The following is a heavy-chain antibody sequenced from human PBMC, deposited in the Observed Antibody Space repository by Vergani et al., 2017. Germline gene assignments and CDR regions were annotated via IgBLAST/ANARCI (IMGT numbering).Heavy chain of an antibody. CDR3: ARHSTVEWLVKLGWIDP. J-gene: IGHJ5*02. CDR1: GASINNDFYY. CDR2: IYVSGIT. Sequence: QVQLQESGPGLVNPSQTLSLPCTVSGASINNDFYYWHWIRQPAGKGLDWIGRIYVSGITDYNSSLQSRVSMSVDPSKNQFSLQLSSVTAADTAVYFCARHSTVEWLVKLGWIDPWGQGILVTVSS. V-gene: IGHV4-61*02. D-gene: IGHD6-19*01.